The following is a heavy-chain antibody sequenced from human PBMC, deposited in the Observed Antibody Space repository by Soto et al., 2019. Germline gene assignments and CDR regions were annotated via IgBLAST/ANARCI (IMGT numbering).Heavy chain of an antibody. V-gene: IGHV2-26*01. CDR1: GFSLSNARMG. J-gene: IGHJ4*02. D-gene: IGHD1-1*01. Sequence: QVTLKESGPVLVKPTETLTLTCTVSGFSLSNARMGVSWIRQPPGKALEWLAHIFSNDEKSYSTSLKSRLTICKDTSKDQVDLTMTNMDPVDTATYFCARSTTGTPCFHYWGQGTLVTVSS. CDR3: ARSTTGTPCFHY. CDR2: IFSNDEK.